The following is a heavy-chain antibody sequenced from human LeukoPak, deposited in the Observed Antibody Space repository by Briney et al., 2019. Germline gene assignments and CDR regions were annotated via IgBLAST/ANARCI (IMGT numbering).Heavy chain of an antibody. Sequence: SETLSLTCTVSGDSISSSSYYWGWIRQPPGKGLEWIGGFYHSGSTYYNPSLKSRVTISGDTSKNQFSVNLGSVTAADTALYYCAISSRVGGTYTGFDYWGQGTLVTVSS. J-gene: IGHJ4*02. CDR3: AISSRVGGTYTGFDY. V-gene: IGHV4-39*01. CDR2: FYHSGST. D-gene: IGHD1-26*01. CDR1: GDSISSSSYY.